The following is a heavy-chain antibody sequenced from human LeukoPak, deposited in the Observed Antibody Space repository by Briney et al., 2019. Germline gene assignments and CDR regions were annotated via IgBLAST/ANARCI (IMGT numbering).Heavy chain of an antibody. V-gene: IGHV4-59*01. J-gene: IGHJ2*01. Sequence: SETLSLTCTVSGGSIRSYYWSWIRQPPGKGLEWIAYIYYSGGTNYNPSLKSRVTISVDTSKNQFSLKLSSVTAADTAVYYCARVYYSNSYDYWYFDLWGRGTLVTVSS. D-gene: IGHD6-13*01. CDR1: GGSIRSYY. CDR3: ARVYYSNSYDYWYFDL. CDR2: IYYSGGT.